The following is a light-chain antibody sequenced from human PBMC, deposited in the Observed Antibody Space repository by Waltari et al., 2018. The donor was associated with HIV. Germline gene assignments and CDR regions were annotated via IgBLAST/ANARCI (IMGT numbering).Light chain of an antibody. CDR1: SRDIGGSNY. CDR2: DVN. Sequence: QSALTQPRSVSGSPGQTVTISCRGTSRDIGGSNYVSWYQQHPAEAPRLMIYDVNKRPSGVPDRFSGSKSGNTASLTISGLQAEDEADYYCCSYAGSNTFYVFGTGTEVTVL. V-gene: IGLV2-11*01. CDR3: CSYAGSNTFYV. J-gene: IGLJ1*01.